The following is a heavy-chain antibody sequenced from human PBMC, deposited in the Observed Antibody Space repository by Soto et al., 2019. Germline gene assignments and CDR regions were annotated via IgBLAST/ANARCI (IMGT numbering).Heavy chain of an antibody. J-gene: IGHJ5*02. Sequence: SETLSLTCTVSGGSISSYYWSWIRQPPGKGLEWIGYIYYSGSTNYNPSLKSRVTISVDTSKNQFSLKLSSVTAADTAVYYCARGANYDILTGYSPWDNWFDPWGQGTLVTVS. D-gene: IGHD3-9*01. CDR1: GGSISSYY. V-gene: IGHV4-59*01. CDR3: ARGANYDILTGYSPWDNWFDP. CDR2: IYYSGST.